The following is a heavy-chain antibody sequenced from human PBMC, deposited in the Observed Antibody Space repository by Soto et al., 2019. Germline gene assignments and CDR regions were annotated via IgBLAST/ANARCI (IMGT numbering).Heavy chain of an antibody. CDR1: GGSISSSSYY. D-gene: IGHD5-12*01. V-gene: IGHV4-39*01. Sequence: SETLSLTCTVSGGSISSSSYYWGWIRQPPGKGLEWIGSIYYSGRTYYNPSLKSRVTISVDTSKNQFSLKLSSVTAADTAVYYCARVVATIGAYNWFDPWGQGTLVTVSS. CDR3: ARVVATIGAYNWFDP. J-gene: IGHJ5*02. CDR2: IYYSGRT.